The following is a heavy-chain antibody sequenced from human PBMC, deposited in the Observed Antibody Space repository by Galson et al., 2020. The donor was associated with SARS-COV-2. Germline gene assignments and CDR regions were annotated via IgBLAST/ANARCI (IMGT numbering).Heavy chain of an antibody. V-gene: IGHV3-23*01. J-gene: IGHJ5*02. CDR2: ISGSGGST. Sequence: GGSLRLSCAASGFTFSSYAISWVRQPQGKGLEWVSAISGSGGSTYYADSVKGRFTISRDNSKNTLYLQMNSLRAEDTAVYYCAPYNWNYGWFDPWGQGTLVTVSS. D-gene: IGHD1-7*01. CDR3: APYNWNYGWFDP. CDR1: GFTFSSYA.